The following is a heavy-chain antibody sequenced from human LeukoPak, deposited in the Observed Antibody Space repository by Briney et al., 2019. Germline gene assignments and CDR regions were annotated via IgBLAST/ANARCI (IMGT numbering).Heavy chain of an antibody. J-gene: IGHJ4*02. V-gene: IGHV5-51*01. CDR3: ARHVYNWNYVDY. CDR1: GYSFTSYY. D-gene: IGHD1-20*01. CDR2: IHPGDSDT. Sequence: GESLKISCKGSGYSFTSYYIGWVRQMPGKGLEWMGIIHPGDSDTRYGPSFQGQVTISADKSISTAYLQWSSLRASDTAMYYCARHVYNWNYVDYWGQGTLVTVSS.